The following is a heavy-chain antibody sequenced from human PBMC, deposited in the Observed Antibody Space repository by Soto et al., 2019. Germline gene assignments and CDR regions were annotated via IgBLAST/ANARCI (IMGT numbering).Heavy chain of an antibody. CDR1: GFTFSMYS. D-gene: IGHD2-21*02. Sequence: GGSLRLSCEVSGFTFSMYSMSWVRQTPGKGLEWVTKIPQDGVDGHYADSVKGRFTISRDNGKNSLYLQMNNLRAEDTAVYYCARDHLILPAHDFFYGSDVWGRGATVTVSS. CDR2: IPQDGVDG. V-gene: IGHV3-7*03. J-gene: IGHJ6*02. CDR3: ARDHLILPAHDFFYGSDV.